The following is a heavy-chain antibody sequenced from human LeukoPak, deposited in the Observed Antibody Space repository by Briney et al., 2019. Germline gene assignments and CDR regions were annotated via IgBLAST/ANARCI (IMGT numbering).Heavy chain of an antibody. CDR1: GGSISSGSYY. CDR2: IYTSGST. CDR3: AREPYPYCSSTSCYYLDY. V-gene: IGHV4-61*02. J-gene: IGHJ4*02. D-gene: IGHD2-2*01. Sequence: SQTLSLTCTVAGGSISSGSYYWSWIRQPAGKGLEWIGRIYTSGSTNYNSSLKSRVTISVDTSKNQFSLKLSSVTAADTAVYYCAREPYPYCSSTSCYYLDYWGQGTLVTVSS.